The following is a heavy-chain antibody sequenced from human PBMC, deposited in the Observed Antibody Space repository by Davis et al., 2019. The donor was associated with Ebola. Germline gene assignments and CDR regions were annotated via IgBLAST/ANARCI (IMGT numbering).Heavy chain of an antibody. CDR3: ASDYYDSSGLDAFDI. Sequence: PGGSLRLSCAASEFTFSSYGMHWVRQAPGKGLEWVAVIWYDGSNKYYADSVKGRFTISRDNSKNTLYLQMNSLRAEDTAVYYCASDYYDSSGLDAFDIWGQGTMVTVSS. D-gene: IGHD3-22*01. V-gene: IGHV3-33*01. CDR2: IWYDGSNK. CDR1: EFTFSSYG. J-gene: IGHJ3*02.